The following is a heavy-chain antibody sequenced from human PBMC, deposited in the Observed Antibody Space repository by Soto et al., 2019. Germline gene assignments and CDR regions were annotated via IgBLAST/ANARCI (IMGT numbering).Heavy chain of an antibody. CDR3: ARDTSAAAGTGVGFYYFDY. CDR2: IYYSGST. CDR1: GGSISSGGYY. D-gene: IGHD6-13*01. V-gene: IGHV4-31*03. Sequence: SETLSLTCTVSGGSISSGGYYWSWIRQHPGKGLEWIGYIYYSGSTYYNPSLKSRVTISVDTSKNQFSLKLSSVTAADTAVYYCARDTSAAAGTGVGFYYFDYWGQGTLVTVSS. J-gene: IGHJ4*02.